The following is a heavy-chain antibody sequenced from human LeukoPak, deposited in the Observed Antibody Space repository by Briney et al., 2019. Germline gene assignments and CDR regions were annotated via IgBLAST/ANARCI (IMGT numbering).Heavy chain of an antibody. CDR1: GGTFSSYA. Sequence: ASVKVSCKASGGTFSSYAISWVRQALGQGLEWMGGIIPIFGTANYAQKFQGRVTITADKSTSTAYMELSSLRSEDTAVYYCASGDYDYVWGSYRDVDYWGQGTLVTVSS. CDR3: ASGDYDYVWGSYRDVDY. D-gene: IGHD3-16*02. V-gene: IGHV1-69*06. CDR2: IIPIFGTA. J-gene: IGHJ4*02.